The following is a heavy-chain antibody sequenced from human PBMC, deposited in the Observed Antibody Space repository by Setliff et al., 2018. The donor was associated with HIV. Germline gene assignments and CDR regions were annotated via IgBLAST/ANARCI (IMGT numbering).Heavy chain of an antibody. Sequence: ASVKVSCKASGYTFSSYAITWVRQAPGQGLEWMGSINLYKDDTHYAQKFQDRVAMTADTSTNTVYMELRSLRSDDTAVYYCARDIPHDYTFWSGSTRFDPWGQGTLVTVSS. D-gene: IGHD3-3*01. CDR2: INLYKDDT. V-gene: IGHV1-18*01. CDR3: ARDIPHDYTFWSGSTRFDP. J-gene: IGHJ5*02. CDR1: GYTFSSYA.